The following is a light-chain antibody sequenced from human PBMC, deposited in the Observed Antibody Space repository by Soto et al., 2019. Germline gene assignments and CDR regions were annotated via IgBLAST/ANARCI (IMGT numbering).Light chain of an antibody. CDR3: QQYNSYPWT. CDR1: QSISSW. V-gene: IGKV1-5*03. Sequence: DIQMTQSPSTLSASVRDGVTITCRASQSISSWLAWYQQKPGKAPKLLIYKASSLESGVPSRFSGSGSGTEFTLTISSLQPDDFATYYYQQYNSYPWTFGQGTKVEIK. CDR2: KAS. J-gene: IGKJ1*01.